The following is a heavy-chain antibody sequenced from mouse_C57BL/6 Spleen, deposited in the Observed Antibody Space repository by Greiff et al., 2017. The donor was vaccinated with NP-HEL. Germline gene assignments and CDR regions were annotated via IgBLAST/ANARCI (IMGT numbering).Heavy chain of an antibody. D-gene: IGHD1-1*01. CDR3: ARGGYYGSSPFAY. Sequence: VQLKESGAELVRPGSSVKMSCKTSGYTFTSYGINWVKQRPGQGLEWIGDIYLGNGYTEYNEKFKGKATLTSDTSSSTAYMQLSSLTSEDSAIYFCARGGYYGSSPFAYWGQGTLVTVSA. CDR2: IYLGNGYT. V-gene: IGHV1-58*01. CDR1: GYTFTSYG. J-gene: IGHJ3*01.